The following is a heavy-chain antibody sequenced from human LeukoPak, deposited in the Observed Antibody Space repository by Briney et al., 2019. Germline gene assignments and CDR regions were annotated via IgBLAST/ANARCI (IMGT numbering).Heavy chain of an antibody. V-gene: IGHV3-66*01. J-gene: IGHJ4*02. D-gene: IGHD6-19*01. CDR2: IYSGGST. CDR3: ASLSSGWYFNFDY. CDR1: GFTVSSNY. Sequence: GGSLRLSCAASGFTVSSNYMSWVRQAPGKGLEWVSVIYSGGSTYYADPVKGRFTISRDNSKNTLYLQMNSLRAEDTAVYYCASLSSGWYFNFDYWGQGTLVTVSS.